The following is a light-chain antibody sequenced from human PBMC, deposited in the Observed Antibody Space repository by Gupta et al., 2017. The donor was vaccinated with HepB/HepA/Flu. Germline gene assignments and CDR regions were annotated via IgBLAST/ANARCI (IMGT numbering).Light chain of an antibody. CDR1: QGIGNY. V-gene: IGKV1-27*01. CDR2: GAS. CDR3: QKYNSVPLT. Sequence: DIQMTQSPSSLSASVGDRVTLSCRASQGIGNYLAWYQQKPGKVPKLLMYGASTLQSGVPSRFSGSGSGTDFTLTISSLQPEDVATYYCQKYNSVPLTFGGGTQVEIK. J-gene: IGKJ4*01.